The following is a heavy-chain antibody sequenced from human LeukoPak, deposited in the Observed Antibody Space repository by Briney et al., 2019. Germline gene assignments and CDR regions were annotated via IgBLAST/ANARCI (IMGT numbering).Heavy chain of an antibody. Sequence: SETLPLTCTVSGGSIRGYYWSWIRQPPGKGLEGSGYIYYSGRTNYNPSLQCRVTISVDTSKNHFSLNLTSVTAADTAVYYCARYGSGTYPRFDYWGQGILVTVFS. CDR2: IYYSGRT. CDR1: GGSIRGYY. V-gene: IGHV4-59*08. J-gene: IGHJ4*02. CDR3: ARYGSGTYPRFDY. D-gene: IGHD3-10*01.